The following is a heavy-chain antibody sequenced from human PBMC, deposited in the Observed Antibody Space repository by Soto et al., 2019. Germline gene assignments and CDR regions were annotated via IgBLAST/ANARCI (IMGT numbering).Heavy chain of an antibody. CDR3: ARVLYYGSGSYSPYGMDV. J-gene: IGHJ6*02. CDR2: VSPPFRTS. CDR1: GVSFNNNG. V-gene: IGHV1-69*01. D-gene: IGHD3-10*01. Sequence: QVQLVQSGAEVKKPGSSMKVSCKTSGVSFNNNGIGWVRQAPGHGPEWMGGVSPPFRTSNYARKFQGRISITADASTGTVNMELSSLTSEDTAQYYCARVLYYGSGSYSPYGMDVWGQGTTVTVSS.